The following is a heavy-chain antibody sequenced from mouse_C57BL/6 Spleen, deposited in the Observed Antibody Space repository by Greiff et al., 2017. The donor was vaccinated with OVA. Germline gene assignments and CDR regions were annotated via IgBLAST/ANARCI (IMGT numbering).Heavy chain of an antibody. CDR3: AFYGSSFPSMDY. Sequence: QVQLQQPGAELVKPGASVKMSCKASGYTFTSYWITWVKQRPGQGLEWIGDSYPGSGSTNYNEKFKSKATLTVDTSSSTAYMKLSSLTSEDSAVYYCAFYGSSFPSMDYWGQGTSVTVSS. J-gene: IGHJ4*01. CDR1: GYTFTSYW. V-gene: IGHV1-55*01. CDR2: SYPGSGST. D-gene: IGHD1-1*01.